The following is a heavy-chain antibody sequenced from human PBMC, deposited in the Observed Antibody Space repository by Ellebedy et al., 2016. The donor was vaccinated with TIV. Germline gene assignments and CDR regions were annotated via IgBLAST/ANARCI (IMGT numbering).Heavy chain of an antibody. CDR2: IDYSGST. CDR1: GGSIRTYY. D-gene: IGHD3-10*01. CDR3: VGEFFGGWRFDF. J-gene: IGHJ4*02. V-gene: IGHV4-59*08. Sequence: SETLSLTCTVSGGSIRTYYWSWIRQTPGKGLEWIAYIDYSGSTIYNPSLKSRITMSVDTSKNQFSLMFSSVTAADTAVYYCVGEFFGGWRFDFWGQGTLVTVSS.